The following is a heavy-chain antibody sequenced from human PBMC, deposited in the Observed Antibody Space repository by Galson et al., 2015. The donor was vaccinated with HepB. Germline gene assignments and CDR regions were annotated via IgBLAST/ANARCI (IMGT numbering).Heavy chain of an antibody. V-gene: IGHV1-46*01. Sequence: SVKVSCKASGYTFTSYYMHWVRQAPGQGLEWMGIINPSGGSTSYAQKFQGRVTMTRDTSTSTVYMELSSLRSEDTAVYYCAREDAPLRVDIVATTSPHFDYWGQGTLVTVSS. CDR3: AREDAPLRVDIVATTSPHFDY. CDR2: INPSGGST. D-gene: IGHD5-12*01. J-gene: IGHJ4*02. CDR1: GYTFTSYY.